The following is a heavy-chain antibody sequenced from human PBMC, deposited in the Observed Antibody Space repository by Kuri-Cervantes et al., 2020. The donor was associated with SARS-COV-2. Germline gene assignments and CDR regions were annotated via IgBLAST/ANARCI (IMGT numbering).Heavy chain of an antibody. Sequence: SETLPLTCTVSGVSISSTSYYWAWIRQPPGKGLEWIGSINYIGNSYRNPSLRSRVIMSVDTSKNQFSVNINSVTAADTAIYFCARHPNSMSGFDPWGQGTPVTVSS. CDR2: INYIGNS. CDR1: GVSISSTSYY. CDR3: ARHPNSMSGFDP. V-gene: IGHV4-39*01. J-gene: IGHJ5*02. D-gene: IGHD3-3*02.